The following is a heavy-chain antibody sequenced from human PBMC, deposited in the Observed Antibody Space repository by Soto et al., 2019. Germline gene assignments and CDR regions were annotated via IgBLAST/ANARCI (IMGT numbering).Heavy chain of an antibody. CDR3: ATRSRPNDPYFDY. V-gene: IGHV1-18*01. Sequence: QVQLVQSGAEVKEPGASVKVSCKASGYTFTSYGFSWVRQAPGQGLEWMGWINSYTGNTNYAQKLQGRVTMTTDTSTSTAYMELRSLRSDDTAVYYCATRSRPNDPYFDYWGRGTLVTVSS. D-gene: IGHD1-1*01. CDR2: INSYTGNT. J-gene: IGHJ4*02. CDR1: GYTFTSYG.